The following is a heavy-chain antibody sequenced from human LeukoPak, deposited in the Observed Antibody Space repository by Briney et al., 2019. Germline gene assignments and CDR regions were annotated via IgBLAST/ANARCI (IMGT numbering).Heavy chain of an antibody. V-gene: IGHV1-58*02. D-gene: IGHD6-19*01. CDR2: IVVGSGNT. Sequence: GTSVKVSCKASGFTFTSPAMQWVRQARGQRLEWIGWIVVGSGNTNYAQKFQERVTITRDMSTSTAYMELSSLRSEDTAVYYCAADGPVAGTPFDYWGQGTLVTVSS. CDR3: AADGPVAGTPFDY. CDR1: GFTFTSPA. J-gene: IGHJ4*02.